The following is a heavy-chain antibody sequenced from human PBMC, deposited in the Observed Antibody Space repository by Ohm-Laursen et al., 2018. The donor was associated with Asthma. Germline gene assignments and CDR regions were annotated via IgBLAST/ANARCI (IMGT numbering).Heavy chain of an antibody. CDR2: IFPDGRHT. Sequence: GSLRLSCAASGFTFSDYFMHWVRQRPGGALDWISHIFPDGRHTNYADSVKGRFTISRDDAKNTLYLQMNSLRADDSAVYYCARGNLEGLLWGQGTLVTVSS. CDR1: GFTFSDYF. D-gene: IGHD5-24*01. J-gene: IGHJ4*02. CDR3: ARGNLEGLL. V-gene: IGHV3-74*01.